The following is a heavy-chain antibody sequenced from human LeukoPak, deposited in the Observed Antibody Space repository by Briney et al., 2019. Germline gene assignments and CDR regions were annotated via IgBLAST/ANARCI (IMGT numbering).Heavy chain of an antibody. Sequence: GGSLRLSCAASGFSFSSYNLNWVRQAPGKGLEWVSSLSTSSIYIYYADSVKGRFTVSRDNARNSLYLQLNSLRAEDTAVYYCAKGPWLAYPYYFDYWGQGTLVTVSS. CDR2: LSTSSIYI. D-gene: IGHD6-19*01. V-gene: IGHV3-21*01. CDR3: AKGPWLAYPYYFDY. J-gene: IGHJ4*02. CDR1: GFSFSSYN.